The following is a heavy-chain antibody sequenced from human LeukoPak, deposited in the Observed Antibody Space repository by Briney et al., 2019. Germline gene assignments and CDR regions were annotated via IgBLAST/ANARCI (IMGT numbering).Heavy chain of an antibody. CDR3: AKVRPPSFYYGSGSYYDAFDI. J-gene: IGHJ3*02. Sequence: PSETLSLTCTVSGGSISSSSYYWGWIRQPPGKGLEWIGSIYYSGSTYYNPSLKSRVTISVDTSKNQFSLKLSSVTAADTAVYYCAKVRPPSFYYGSGSYYDAFDIWGQGTMVTVSS. V-gene: IGHV4-39*07. D-gene: IGHD3-10*01. CDR1: GGSISSSSYY. CDR2: IYYSGST.